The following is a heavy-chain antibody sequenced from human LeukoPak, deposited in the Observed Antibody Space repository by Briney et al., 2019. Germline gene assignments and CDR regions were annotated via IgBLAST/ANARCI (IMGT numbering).Heavy chain of an antibody. J-gene: IGHJ4*02. D-gene: IGHD2-2*01. Sequence: GGSPRLSCAASGFTFDDYAMHWVRQAPGKGLEWVSLISWDGGSTYYADSVKGRFTISRDNSKNSLYLQMNSLRAEDTALYYCATGYCSSTSCSQFDYWGQGTLVTVSS. V-gene: IGHV3-43D*04. CDR1: GFTFDDYA. CDR3: ATGYCSSTSCSQFDY. CDR2: ISWDGGST.